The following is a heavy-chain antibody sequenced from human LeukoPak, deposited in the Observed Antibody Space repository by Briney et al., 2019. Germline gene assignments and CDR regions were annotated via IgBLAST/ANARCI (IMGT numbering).Heavy chain of an antibody. V-gene: IGHV3-11*01. CDR2: ISSSGSPI. CDR3: AKGRGGGTADFDS. CDR1: GFTFSDYY. J-gene: IGHJ4*02. Sequence: GGSLRLSCAASGFTFSDYYMSWIRQAPGKGPEWVSYISSSGSPIFYADSVKGRFTISRDNSKSTLFLQLNGLRAEDTASYYCAKGRGGGTADFDSWGQGTVVTVSS. D-gene: IGHD1-7*01.